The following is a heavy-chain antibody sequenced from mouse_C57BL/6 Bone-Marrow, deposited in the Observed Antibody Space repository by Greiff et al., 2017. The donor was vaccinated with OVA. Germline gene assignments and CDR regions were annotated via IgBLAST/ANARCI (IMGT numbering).Heavy chain of an antibody. V-gene: IGHV1-69*01. CDR2: IDPSDSYT. CDR1: GYTFTSYW. CDR3: ARGNYYGSSPLAY. Sequence: QVQLQQPGAELVMPGASVKLSCKASGYTFTSYWMHWVKQRPGQGLEWIGEIDPSDSYTNYNQKFKGKSTLTVDKSSSTAYMQLSSLTSEDSAVYYCARGNYYGSSPLAYWGQGTLVTVSA. J-gene: IGHJ3*01. D-gene: IGHD1-1*01.